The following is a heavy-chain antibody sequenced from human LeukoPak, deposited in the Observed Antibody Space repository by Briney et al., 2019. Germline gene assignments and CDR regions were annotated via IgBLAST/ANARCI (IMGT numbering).Heavy chain of an antibody. V-gene: IGHV3-48*01. D-gene: IGHD5-18*01. Sequence: GGSLRLSCAASGFTFSSYSMNWVRQAPGKGLEWVSYISSSSSTIYYAGSVKGRFTISRDNAQNSLYLQMSSLRAEDTAVYHCARNLVHLWNVFDFWGLGTMVTVSS. CDR2: ISSSSSTI. CDR3: ARNLVHLWNVFDF. J-gene: IGHJ3*01. CDR1: GFTFSSYS.